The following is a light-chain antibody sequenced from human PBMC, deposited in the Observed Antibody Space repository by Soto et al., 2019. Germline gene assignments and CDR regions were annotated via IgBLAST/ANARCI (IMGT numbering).Light chain of an antibody. J-gene: IGKJ2*01. Sequence: DVQLTSSPSSLSASVGDRVTITCQASQDIRYYLNWYQQKPGKAPKLLIHGASNLELGVPSRFSGSEAGTEFTFTISTLRPEDIATYYCQRYDSLPYAFGQGTKVDIK. CDR3: QRYDSLPYA. CDR1: QDIRYY. V-gene: IGKV1-33*01. CDR2: GAS.